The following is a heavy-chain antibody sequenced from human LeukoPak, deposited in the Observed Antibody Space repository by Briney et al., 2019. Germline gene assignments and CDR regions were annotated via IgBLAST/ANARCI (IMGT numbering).Heavy chain of an antibody. CDR3: ARAFSVGAFDY. CDR1: GFTFSSYS. Sequence: PGGSLRLSCAASGFTFSSYSMNWVRQAPGKGLEWVSSMSSSSSYIYYADSVKGRFTISRDNAKNSLYLQMNSLRTEDTAVYYCARAFSVGAFDYWGQGTLVTVSS. D-gene: IGHD3-16*01. V-gene: IGHV3-21*01. CDR2: MSSSSSYI. J-gene: IGHJ4*02.